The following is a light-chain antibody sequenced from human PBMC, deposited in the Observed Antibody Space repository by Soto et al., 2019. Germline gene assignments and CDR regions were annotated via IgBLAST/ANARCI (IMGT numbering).Light chain of an antibody. CDR3: QQSSSTPQT. Sequence: IQITQSPSSLPPSLRDRVTITCRASQGIRNDLGWYQQKPGTAPKLLINVASTLQSGVPSRFSGSGSGTDFTLAISSLQPEDFATYYCQQSSSTPQTFGGGTKVDIK. CDR2: VAS. J-gene: IGKJ4*01. V-gene: IGKV1-39*01. CDR1: QGIRND.